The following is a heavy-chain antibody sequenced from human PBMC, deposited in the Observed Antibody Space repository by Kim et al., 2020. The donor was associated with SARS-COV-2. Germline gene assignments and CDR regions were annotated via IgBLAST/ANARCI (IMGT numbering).Heavy chain of an antibody. V-gene: IGHV3-23*01. J-gene: IGHJ4*02. CDR2: ISSSYYNT. CDR3: ASGGAGKFFDF. Sequence: GGSLRLSCAASGFTFSSYPMTWVRQAPGKGLEWVSTISSSYYNTYYADSVKGRFTISRDNSKNTLYLQMNSLRAEDTAVYYCASGGAGKFFDFWGQGTLVTVSS. CDR1: GFTFSSYP. D-gene: IGHD3-10*01.